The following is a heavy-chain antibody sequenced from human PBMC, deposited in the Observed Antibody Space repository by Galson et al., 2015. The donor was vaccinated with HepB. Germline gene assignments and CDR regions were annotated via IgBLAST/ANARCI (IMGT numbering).Heavy chain of an antibody. Sequence: TLSLTCTVSGDSIGSGGFFWSWIRQHPGKGLEWIGYIYDSGSAYYSPSLKSRVSISRDTSTKQLSLELRSMTAADTAIYYCARGPNMIRGGRQYDSWGQGTLVTVSS. CDR1: GDSIGSGGFF. CDR3: ARGPNMIRGGRQYDS. CDR2: IYDSGSA. D-gene: IGHD3-10*01. J-gene: IGHJ4*02. V-gene: IGHV4-31*03.